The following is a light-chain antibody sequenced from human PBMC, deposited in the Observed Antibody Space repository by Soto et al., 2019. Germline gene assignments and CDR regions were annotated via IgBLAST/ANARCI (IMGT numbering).Light chain of an antibody. CDR2: GVS. J-gene: IGKJ5*01. Sequence: EIVLTQSPATLSLSPGEGASLSCRASQNISTYLAWYQQRPGQVPRLLIYGVSKRAPAIPPRFSGSGSGTDFTLSVSGLETEDFAVYYCQQRCDWPPITFGQGTRLEI. CDR3: QQRCDWPPIT. CDR1: QNISTY. V-gene: IGKV3-11*01.